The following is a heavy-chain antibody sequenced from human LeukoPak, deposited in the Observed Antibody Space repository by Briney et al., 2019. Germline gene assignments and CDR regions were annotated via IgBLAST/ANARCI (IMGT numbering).Heavy chain of an antibody. CDR3: AKEGDDSSGYYYYYGMDV. J-gene: IGHJ6*02. D-gene: IGHD3-22*01. CDR1: GFTFSSYW. Sequence: HTGGSLRLSCAASGFTFSSYWMSWVRQAPGKGREWVAVISYDGSNKYYTDSVKGRFTISRDNSKNTLYLQMNSLRAEDTAVYYCAKEGDDSSGYYYYYGMDVWGQGTTVTVSS. CDR2: ISYDGSNK. V-gene: IGHV3-30*18.